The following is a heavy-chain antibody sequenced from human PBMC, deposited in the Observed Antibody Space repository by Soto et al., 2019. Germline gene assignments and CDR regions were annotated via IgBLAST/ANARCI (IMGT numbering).Heavy chain of an antibody. V-gene: IGHV3-7*01. CDR2: IKQDGSEK. CDR3: ARDARYYDYIWGSYRPSDY. Sequence: GGSLRLSCAASGFTFSSYWMSWVRQAPGKGLEWVANIKQDGSEKYYVDSVKGRFTISRDNAKNSLYLQMNSLRAEDTAVYYCARDARYYDYIWGSYRPSDYWGQGTLVTVSS. CDR1: GFTFSSYW. J-gene: IGHJ4*02. D-gene: IGHD3-16*02.